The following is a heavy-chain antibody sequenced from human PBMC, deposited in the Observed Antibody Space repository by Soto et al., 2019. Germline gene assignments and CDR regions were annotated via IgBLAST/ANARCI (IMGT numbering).Heavy chain of an antibody. D-gene: IGHD3-10*01. CDR1: GYTFTSYA. CDR3: QLYYYGSGSPFDY. Sequence: VKVSCRASGYTFTSYAMHWVRQAPGQRLERMGWINAGNGNTKYSQKFQGRVTITRDTSASTAYMELSSLRSEDTAVYYCQLYYYGSGSPFDYWGQGTLVTVSS. V-gene: IGHV1-3*01. CDR2: INAGNGNT. J-gene: IGHJ4*02.